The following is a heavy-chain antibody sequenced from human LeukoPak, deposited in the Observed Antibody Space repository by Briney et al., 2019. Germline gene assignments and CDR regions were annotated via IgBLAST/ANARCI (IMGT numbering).Heavy chain of an antibody. J-gene: IGHJ4*02. V-gene: IGHV3-23*01. CDR1: GFTFSSYA. Sequence: PGGSLRLSCAASGFTFSSYAMTWVRQAPGKGLEWVSGISGSGASTYYADSVKGRFTISRDNSKDTLYLQMNSLRAEDTAVYYCARDGSGLYYDFWSGYPLTPYYDSSGYYFDYWGQGTLVTVSS. CDR2: ISGSGAST. D-gene: IGHD3-3*01. CDR3: ARDGSGLYYDFWSGYPLTPYYDSSGYYFDY.